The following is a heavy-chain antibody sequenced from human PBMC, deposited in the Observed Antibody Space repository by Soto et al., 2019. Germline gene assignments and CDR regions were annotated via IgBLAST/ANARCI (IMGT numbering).Heavy chain of an antibody. CDR3: VRTSLVVAAATREDY. J-gene: IGHJ4*02. Sequence: EVQLVESGGGLFEPGGSLRLSCAASGFTFSSYWMHWVRQAAGKGLEWVSRINSDGSSTSYADSVKGRFTISRDNAKNTLYLQMNSLRAEDTAVYYCVRTSLVVAAATREDYWGQGTLVTVSS. D-gene: IGHD2-15*01. V-gene: IGHV3-74*01. CDR2: INSDGSST. CDR1: GFTFSSYW.